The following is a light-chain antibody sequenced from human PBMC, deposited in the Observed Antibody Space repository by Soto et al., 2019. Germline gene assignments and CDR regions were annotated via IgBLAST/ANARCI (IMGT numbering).Light chain of an antibody. Sequence: EIVMTQSPATVSVSPGEGATLSCRASQSVISNLVWYQQKPGQAPRLLIYGASTRAAGIPARFSGSGSGTDFTLTISSLQSEDVGVYYCQQYNNWPRTFGQGTKVDIK. CDR1: QSVISN. CDR2: GAS. CDR3: QQYNNWPRT. V-gene: IGKV3-15*01. J-gene: IGKJ1*01.